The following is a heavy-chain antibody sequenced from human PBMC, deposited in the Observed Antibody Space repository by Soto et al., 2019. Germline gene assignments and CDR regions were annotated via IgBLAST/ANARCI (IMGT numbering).Heavy chain of an antibody. J-gene: IGHJ4*02. CDR2: IYYSGST. CDR3: ARATRSGSPHFDH. D-gene: IGHD5-12*01. V-gene: IGHV4-59*01. Sequence: PSETLSLTCTVSGGSISSYYWSWIRQPPGKGLEWIGFIYYSGSTKYNPSLKSRVTISVDTSQNQLSLKLSSVTAADTAVYYCARATRSGSPHFDHWGQGTLVTVSS. CDR1: GGSISSYY.